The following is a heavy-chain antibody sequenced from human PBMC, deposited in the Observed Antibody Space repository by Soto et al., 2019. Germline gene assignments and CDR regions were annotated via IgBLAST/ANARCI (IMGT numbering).Heavy chain of an antibody. D-gene: IGHD5-18*01. V-gene: IGHV3-21*01. CDR3: AKPGYSYGYYFDY. Sequence: GGSLRLSCAASGFTFSSYSMNWVRQAPGRGLEWVSSISSSSSYIYYADSVKGRFTISRDNSKNTLYLQMNSLRAEDTAVYYCAKPGYSYGYYFDYWGQGTLVTVSS. CDR2: ISSSSSYI. CDR1: GFTFSSYS. J-gene: IGHJ4*02.